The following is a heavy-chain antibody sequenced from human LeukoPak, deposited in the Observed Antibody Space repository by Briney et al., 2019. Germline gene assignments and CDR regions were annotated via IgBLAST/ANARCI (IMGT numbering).Heavy chain of an antibody. CDR3: TRQLTGDPFDI. Sequence: SGGSLRLSCAASGFTFSGSAMHWVRQASGNGLEKVGRIRSKANSYATAYAASVKDRFTISRDDPKNTAYLQMNSLKTEDTAVYYCTRQLTGDPFDIWGQGTMVTVSS. J-gene: IGHJ3*02. CDR1: GFTFSGSA. D-gene: IGHD7-27*01. CDR2: IRSKANSYAT. V-gene: IGHV3-73*01.